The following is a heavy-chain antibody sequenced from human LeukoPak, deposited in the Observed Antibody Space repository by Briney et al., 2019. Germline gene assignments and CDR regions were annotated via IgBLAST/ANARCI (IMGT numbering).Heavy chain of an antibody. J-gene: IGHJ4*02. CDR3: ARDKNGGAFDY. CDR1: RFTFSSYA. Sequence: GGSLRLSCAASRFTFSSYALHWVRQAPGKGLEWVALISYDGSNKYYADSVKGRFTISRDNSKNTLYLQMNSLRADDTAVYYCARDKNGGAFDYCGQGTLVIVSS. D-gene: IGHD3-10*01. CDR2: ISYDGSNK. V-gene: IGHV3-30-3*01.